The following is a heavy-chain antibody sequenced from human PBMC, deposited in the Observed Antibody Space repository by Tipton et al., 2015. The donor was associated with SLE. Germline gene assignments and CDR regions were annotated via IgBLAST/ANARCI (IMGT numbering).Heavy chain of an antibody. CDR3: VGELLPYYGMDV. CDR1: GFTVSTNA. D-gene: IGHD1-26*01. Sequence: SLRLSCAASGFTVSTNAMSWVRQAPGKGLEWVAFIRYDGSNKYYADSVKGRFTISRDNSKNTLYLQMNSLRAEDTAVYYCVGELLPYYGMDVWGQGTTVTVSS. V-gene: IGHV3-30*02. J-gene: IGHJ6*02. CDR2: IRYDGSNK.